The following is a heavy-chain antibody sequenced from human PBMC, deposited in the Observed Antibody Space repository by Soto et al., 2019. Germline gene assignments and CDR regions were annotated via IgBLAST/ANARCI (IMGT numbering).Heavy chain of an antibody. D-gene: IGHD2-2*01. CDR3: ARVLVPAAKGFYYYGMDV. V-gene: IGHV3-30-3*01. CDR2: ISYDGSNK. J-gene: IGHJ6*02. Sequence: PGGSLRLSCAASGFTFSSYAMHWVRQAPGKGLEWVAVISYDGSNKYYADSVKGRFTISRDNSKNTLYLQMNSLRAEDTAVYYCARVLVPAAKGFYYYGMDVWGQGTTVTVSS. CDR1: GFTFSSYA.